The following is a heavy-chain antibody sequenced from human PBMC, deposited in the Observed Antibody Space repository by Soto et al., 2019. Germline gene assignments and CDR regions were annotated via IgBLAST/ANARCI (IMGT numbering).Heavy chain of an antibody. D-gene: IGHD4-4*01. V-gene: IGHV2-5*01. J-gene: IGHJ4*02. Sequence: QITLKESGPTLVRPTETLTLTCTFSGFSLTTSGLGVGWIRQPPGKALEWLALIYWNDEKRYRPSLHSRLSLTKDTSRNQVVLTMTNMDPVDTGTYYCTPRTTVPPGLNWGPGTLVTVSS. CDR2: IYWNDEK. CDR3: TPRTTVPPGLN. CDR1: GFSLTTSGLG.